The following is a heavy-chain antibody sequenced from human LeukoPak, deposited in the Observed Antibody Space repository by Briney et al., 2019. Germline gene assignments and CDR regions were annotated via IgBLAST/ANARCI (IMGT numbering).Heavy chain of an antibody. J-gene: IGHJ4*02. V-gene: IGHV4-30-2*05. CDR1: GVAISRGGYA. CDR2: IYHSGTT. D-gene: IGHD6-19*01. CDR3: ARQTPQWLVSPSDY. Sequence: SETLSLTCAVSGVAISRGGYAWNWIRQPPGKGLEWIAYIYHSGTTYYNPSLKSRATISVDTSKNQFSLKLSSVTAADTAVYYCARQTPQWLVSPSDYWGQGTLVTVSS.